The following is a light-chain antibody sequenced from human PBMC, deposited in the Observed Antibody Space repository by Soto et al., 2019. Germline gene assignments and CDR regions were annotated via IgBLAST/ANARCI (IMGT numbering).Light chain of an antibody. CDR1: SSDVGSYDY. CDR3: SSFTSSRTLYV. Sequence: CVLTQPASVSGSPGQSITISCTGTSSDVGSYDYVSWYQQHPGKAPKLILFDVTDRPSGVSSRFSGSKSGNTASLTISGLQAEDEADYFCSSFTSSRTLYVFGTGTKVTV. V-gene: IGLV2-14*01. CDR2: DVT. J-gene: IGLJ1*01.